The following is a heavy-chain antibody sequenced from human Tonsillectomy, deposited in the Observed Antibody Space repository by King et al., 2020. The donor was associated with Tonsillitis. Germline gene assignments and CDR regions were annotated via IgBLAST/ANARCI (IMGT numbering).Heavy chain of an antibody. CDR1: GGSINSYY. Sequence: VQLQESGPGLVKPSETLSLTCTVSGGSINSYYWSWVRQPPGKGLEWIGYIHYTGSTKYNPSLKSRVAISVDTSNNQFSLWLSSVTDADTAVYYCARASSYFDYWGQGTLVTVSS. V-gene: IGHV4-59*01. J-gene: IGHJ4*02. CDR3: ARASSYFDY. CDR2: IHYTGST.